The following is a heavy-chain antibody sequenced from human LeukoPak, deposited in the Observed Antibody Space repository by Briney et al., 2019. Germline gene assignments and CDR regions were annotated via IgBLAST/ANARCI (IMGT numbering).Heavy chain of an antibody. J-gene: IGHJ3*02. D-gene: IGHD2-2*01. CDR3: ARDPDVVVLPAALGHAFDI. Sequence: GASVKVSCKASGGTFSSHAISWVRQAPGQGLEWMGGIIPIFGTANYAQKFQGRVTITTDESTSTAYMELSSLRSEDTAMYYCARDPDVVVLPAALGHAFDIWGQGTMVTVSS. CDR2: IIPIFGTA. CDR1: GGTFSSHA. V-gene: IGHV1-69*05.